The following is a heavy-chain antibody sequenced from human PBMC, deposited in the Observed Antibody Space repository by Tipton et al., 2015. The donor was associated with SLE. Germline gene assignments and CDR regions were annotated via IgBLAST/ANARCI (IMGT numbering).Heavy chain of an antibody. V-gene: IGHV3-7*05. CDR2: IKQDGSEK. J-gene: IGHJ4*02. D-gene: IGHD3-10*01. CDR3: ARGRRITMVRGVEFDY. Sequence: SLRLSCAASGFTFSSYWMSWVRQAPGKGLEWVANIKQDGSEKYFVDSVKGRFTISRDNAKNSLYLQMNSLRAEDTAVYYCARGRRITMVRGVEFDYWGQGTLVTVSS. CDR1: GFTFSSYW.